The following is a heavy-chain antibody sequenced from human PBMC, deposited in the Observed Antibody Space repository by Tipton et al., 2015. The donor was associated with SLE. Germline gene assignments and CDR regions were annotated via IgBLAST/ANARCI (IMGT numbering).Heavy chain of an antibody. V-gene: IGHV1-2*02. J-gene: IGHJ5*02. D-gene: IGHD2-2*01. CDR1: GYTFTGYY. CDR2: IDPDSGGS. Sequence: QLVQSGAEVKKPGASVKVSCKASGYTFTGYYIHWVRQAPGRGLEWMGWIDPDSGGSRYAQKFQGRVTMTRDTSTSTVYMELSSLRSEDTAVYYCARGRTHCSSTSCSYNWFDPWGQGTLVTVSS. CDR3: ARGRTHCSSTSCSYNWFDP.